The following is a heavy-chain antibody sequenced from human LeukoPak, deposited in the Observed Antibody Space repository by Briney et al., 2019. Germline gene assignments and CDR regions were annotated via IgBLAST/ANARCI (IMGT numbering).Heavy chain of an antibody. Sequence: ASVKVSCKVSGYTFSSYGLSWVRQAPGQGLEWMGWISAFNGSTNYAQKFQGRVTMTADTSTYTAYMELRSLTSDDSAIYYCARVRLGGILRYYYDAFDIWGQGTRVTVSS. CDR3: ARVRLGGILRYYYDAFDI. J-gene: IGHJ3*02. V-gene: IGHV1-18*01. CDR1: GYTFSSYG. CDR2: ISAFNGST. D-gene: IGHD3-10*01.